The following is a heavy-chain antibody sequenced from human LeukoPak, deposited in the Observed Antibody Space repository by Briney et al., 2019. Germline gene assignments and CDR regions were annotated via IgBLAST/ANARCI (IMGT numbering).Heavy chain of an antibody. V-gene: IGHV4-59*01. Sequence: SQTLSLTCTVSGGSISPYHWSWIRQPPGKGLEWIGYIYYSGSTNYNPSLKSRVTISVDTSKNQFSLRLSSVTAADTAVYYCARTNAFDIWGQGTMVTVSS. CDR1: GGSISPYH. CDR3: ARTNAFDI. J-gene: IGHJ3*02. CDR2: IYYSGST.